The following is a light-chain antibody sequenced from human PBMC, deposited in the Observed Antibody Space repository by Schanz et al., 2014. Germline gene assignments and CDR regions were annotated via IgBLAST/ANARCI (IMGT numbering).Light chain of an antibody. J-gene: IGKJ4*01. CDR1: QSFSADY. CDR3: QQYYGLPLT. V-gene: IGKV3-20*01. Sequence: EIVLTQSPGTLSLSPGERATLSCRASQSFSADYLAWYQQKPGQAPRLLIYGASTRATGIPARFSGSGSGADFTLTISSLQAEDVAVYYCQQYYGLPLTFGGGTKVEIK. CDR2: GAS.